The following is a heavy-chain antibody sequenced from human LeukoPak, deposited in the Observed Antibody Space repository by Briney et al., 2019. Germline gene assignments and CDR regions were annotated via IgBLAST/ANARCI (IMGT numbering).Heavy chain of an antibody. CDR3: ASARNWGSGWYYFDY. J-gene: IGHJ4*02. V-gene: IGHV4-59*01. Sequence: SETLSLTCTVSGGSISSYYWSWIRQPPGMGLEWIGYIYYSGSTNYNPSLKSRVTISVDTSKNQFSLKLSSVTAADTAVYYCASARNWGSGWYYFDYWGQGTLVTVSS. CDR2: IYYSGST. CDR1: GGSISSYY. D-gene: IGHD6-19*01.